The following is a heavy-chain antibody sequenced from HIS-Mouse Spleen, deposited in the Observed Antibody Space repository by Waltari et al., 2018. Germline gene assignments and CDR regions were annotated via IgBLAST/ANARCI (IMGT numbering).Heavy chain of an antibody. V-gene: IGHV4-39*07. CDR2: IYYSGST. CDR3: ARDRELYFDY. D-gene: IGHD1-26*01. CDR1: GGSISSSSYY. J-gene: IGHJ4*02. Sequence: QLQLQDSGQGLVKPSETLSLTCTVSGGSISSSSYYWGWVRQPPGKGLEWIGSIYYSGSTYYNPSLKSRVTISVDTSKNQFSLKLSSVTAADTAVYYCARDRELYFDYWGQGTLVTVSS.